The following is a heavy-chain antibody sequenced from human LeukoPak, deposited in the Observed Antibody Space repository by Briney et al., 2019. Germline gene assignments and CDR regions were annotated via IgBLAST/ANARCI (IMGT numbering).Heavy chain of an antibody. CDR1: GFTFSSYG. Sequence: GGSLRLSCAASGFTFSSYGMHWVRQAPGKGLEWVAVVSYDGSNEDYADSVKGRFTISRDNDKNTLYLQMNSLRAEDTAVYFCAKSRGGFCSSTTCYGLEYWGQGTLVAVSS. CDR2: VSYDGSNE. V-gene: IGHV3-30*18. D-gene: IGHD2-2*01. CDR3: AKSRGGFCSSTTCYGLEY. J-gene: IGHJ4*02.